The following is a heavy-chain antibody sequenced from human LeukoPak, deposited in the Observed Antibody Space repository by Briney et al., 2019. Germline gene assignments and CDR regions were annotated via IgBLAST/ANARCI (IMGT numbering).Heavy chain of an antibody. D-gene: IGHD3-10*01. V-gene: IGHV4-34*01. CDR1: GGSFSGYY. CDR3: ARGRKDYYGSGSYYSSDY. Sequence: SETLSLTCAVYGGSFSGYYWSWIRQPPGKGLEWIGEINHSGSTNYNPSLKSRVTISVDTSKNQFSLKLSSVTAADTTVYYCARGRKDYYGSGSYYSSDYWGQGTLVTVSS. J-gene: IGHJ4*02. CDR2: INHSGST.